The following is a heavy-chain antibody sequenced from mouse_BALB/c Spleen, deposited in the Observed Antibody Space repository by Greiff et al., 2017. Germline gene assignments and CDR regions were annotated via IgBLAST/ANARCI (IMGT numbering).Heavy chain of an antibody. Sequence: EVQLQQSGAELVKPGASVKLSCTASGFNIKDTYMHWVKQRPEQALEWIGRIDPANGNTKYDPKFQGKATITADTSSNTAYLQLSSLTSEDTAVYYCARGPLLSTGFDYWGQGTTLTVSS. CDR2: IDPANGNT. J-gene: IGHJ2*01. D-gene: IGHD2-3*01. CDR3: ARGPLLSTGFDY. CDR1: GFNIKDTY. V-gene: IGHV14-3*02.